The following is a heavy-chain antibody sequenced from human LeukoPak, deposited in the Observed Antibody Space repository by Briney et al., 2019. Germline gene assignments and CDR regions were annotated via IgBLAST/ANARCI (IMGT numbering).Heavy chain of an antibody. CDR1: GGSISGYY. V-gene: IGHV4-59*01. Sequence: KTSETLSLTCTVSGGSISGYYWTWIRQTPGKGLEWIGYFFNRGNTHNNPSLKSRVALGLDKSKNQFTLNLTSLTTADTAVYYCARGFAGDSDNPGYWYLDLWGRGSLVTVSS. D-gene: IGHD2-21*02. CDR2: FFNRGNT. CDR3: ARGFAGDSDNPGYWYLDL. J-gene: IGHJ2*01.